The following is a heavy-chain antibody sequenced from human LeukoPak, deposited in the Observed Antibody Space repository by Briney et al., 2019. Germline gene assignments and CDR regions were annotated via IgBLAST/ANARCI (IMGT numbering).Heavy chain of an antibody. V-gene: IGHV1-8*01. Sequence: ASVKVSCKASGYTFTSYDINWVRQATGQGLEWMGWMNPNSDNTGYAQKFRGRVTMTRNTSISTAYMELSSLRSEDTAVYYCARGKYSTSWYRDWFDPWGQGTLVTVSS. CDR1: GYTFTSYD. J-gene: IGHJ5*02. CDR2: MNPNSDNT. CDR3: ARGKYSTSWYRDWFDP. D-gene: IGHD6-13*01.